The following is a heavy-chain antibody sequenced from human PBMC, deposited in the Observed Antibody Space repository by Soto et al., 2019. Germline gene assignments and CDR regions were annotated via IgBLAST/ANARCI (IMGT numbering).Heavy chain of an antibody. J-gene: IGHJ5*02. CDR3: ARAQTIAAAVGNWFDP. D-gene: IGHD6-13*01. V-gene: IGHV1-3*01. Sequence: ASVKVSCKASGYTLTSYAMHWVRQAPGQRLEWMGWINAGNGNTKYSQKFQGRVTITRDTSASTAYMELSSLRSEDTAVYYCARAQTIAAAVGNWFDPWGQGTLVTV. CDR2: INAGNGNT. CDR1: GYTLTSYA.